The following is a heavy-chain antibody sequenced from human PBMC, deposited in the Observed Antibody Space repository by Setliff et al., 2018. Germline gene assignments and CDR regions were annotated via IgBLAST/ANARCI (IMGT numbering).Heavy chain of an antibody. J-gene: IGHJ4*02. V-gene: IGHV1-18*01. CDR3: ARASPHHPYDSSGYYYGDY. CDR2: ISIDDDKT. CDR1: GYTFISYD. Sequence: GASVKVSCKSSGYTFISYDISWVRQAPGQGLEWMGWISIDDDKTKYAQKFQGRVTMTTDTSTSTAYMELTSLRSDDTAVYCCARASPHHPYDSSGYYYGDYWGQGTLVTSPQ. D-gene: IGHD3-22*01.